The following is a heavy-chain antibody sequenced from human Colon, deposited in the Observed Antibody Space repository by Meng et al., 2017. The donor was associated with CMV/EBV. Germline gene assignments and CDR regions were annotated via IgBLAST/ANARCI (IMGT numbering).Heavy chain of an antibody. CDR3: SPVDDY. J-gene: IGHJ4*02. Sequence: GESLKISCAASGFTFSSYQMKWVRQAPGKGLEWVSGGNGDGSNVFYADFVKGRFTISRDYTKNTVYLQMNSLRAEDTAVYYCSPVDDYWGRGTLVTVSS. CDR1: GFTFSSYQ. V-gene: IGHV3-74*01. D-gene: IGHD2-2*01. CDR2: GNGDGSNV.